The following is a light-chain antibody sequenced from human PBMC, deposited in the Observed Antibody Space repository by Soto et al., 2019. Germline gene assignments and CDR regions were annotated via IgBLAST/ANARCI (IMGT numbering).Light chain of an antibody. V-gene: IGKV3-15*01. J-gene: IGKJ2*01. CDR1: QSVSTN. CDR2: GAS. Sequence: EIVMTQSPATLSVSPGEGATLSCRASQSVSTNLAWYQQKPGQSPRLLIYGASTRVTGIPPRFSGSGSVTEFTLTISSLLSEDFAVYHCQQYNDWPQTFGQGTKLEI. CDR3: QQYNDWPQT.